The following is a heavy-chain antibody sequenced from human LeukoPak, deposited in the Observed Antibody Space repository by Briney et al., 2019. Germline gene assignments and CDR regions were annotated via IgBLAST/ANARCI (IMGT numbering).Heavy chain of an antibody. D-gene: IGHD7-27*01. CDR1: GFTFSNAW. J-gene: IGHJ4*02. Sequence: GGSLRLSCAASGFTFSNAWMSWVRQAPGKGLEWVGRIKSKTEGGTTDYAAPVKGRFTISRDDSKNTLYLQMNSLKTEDTAVYYCTTGRLGIGDYFDYWGQGTLVTVSS. V-gene: IGHV3-15*01. CDR2: IKSKTEGGTT. CDR3: TTGRLGIGDYFDY.